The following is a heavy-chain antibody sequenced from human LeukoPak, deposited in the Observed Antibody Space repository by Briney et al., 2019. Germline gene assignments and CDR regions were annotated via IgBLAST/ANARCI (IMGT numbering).Heavy chain of an antibody. Sequence: SETLSLTCTVSDGSISSYYWSWIRQPPGKGLEWIGYIHFSGSTNYNPSLKSRVTISVDTSKNQFSLKLSSVTAADTAVYYCARRVYGSGSYYFDYWGQGTLVTVSS. J-gene: IGHJ4*02. CDR1: DGSISSYY. CDR2: IHFSGST. D-gene: IGHD3-10*01. CDR3: ARRVYGSGSYYFDY. V-gene: IGHV4-59*01.